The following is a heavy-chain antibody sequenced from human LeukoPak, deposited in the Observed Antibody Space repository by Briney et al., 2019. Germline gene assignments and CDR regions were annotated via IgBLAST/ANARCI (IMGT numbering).Heavy chain of an antibody. CDR2: INHSGST. CDR1: GGSFSGYY. D-gene: IGHD5-12*01. Sequence: SETLSLTCAVYGGSFSGYYWSWIRQPPGKGLECIGEINHSGSTNYNPSLKSRVTISVDTSKNQFSLKLSSVTAADTAVYYCARRWQWLRPATFDYWGQGTLVTVSS. V-gene: IGHV4-34*01. J-gene: IGHJ4*02. CDR3: ARRWQWLRPATFDY.